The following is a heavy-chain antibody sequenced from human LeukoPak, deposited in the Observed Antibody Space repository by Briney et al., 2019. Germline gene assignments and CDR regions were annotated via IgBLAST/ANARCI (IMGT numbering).Heavy chain of an antibody. D-gene: IGHD1-26*01. V-gene: IGHV3-7*01. CDR1: GFSFRLYW. CDR3: ARDPYSGSYGSYYYYYMDV. Sequence: GGSLRLSCAASGFSFRLYWMSWVRQTPGKGLEWVANINQDGTLKNNVDSLKGRFTVSRDNAKNSVFLQMNSLRAEDTAVYFCARDPYSGSYGSYYYYYMDVWGKGTTVTVSS. CDR2: INQDGTLK. J-gene: IGHJ6*03.